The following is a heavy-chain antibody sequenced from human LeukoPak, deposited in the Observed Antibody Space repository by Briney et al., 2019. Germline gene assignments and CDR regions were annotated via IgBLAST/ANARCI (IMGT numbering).Heavy chain of an antibody. J-gene: IGHJ1*01. CDR1: GGSFSGYY. CDR2: INHSGST. D-gene: IGHD3-22*01. CDR3: ARGGYDSSGRYAEYFQH. V-gene: IGHV4-34*01. Sequence: SETLSLTCAVYGGSFSGYYWSWIRQPPGKGLGWIGEINHSGSTNYNPSLKSRVAISVDTSKNQFSLKLSSVTAADTAVYYCARGGYDSSGRYAEYFQHWGQGTLVTVSS.